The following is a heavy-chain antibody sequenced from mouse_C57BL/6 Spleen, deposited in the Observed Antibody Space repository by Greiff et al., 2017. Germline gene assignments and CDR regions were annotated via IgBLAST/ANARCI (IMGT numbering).Heavy chain of an antibody. V-gene: IGHV5-4*01. Sequence: EVKLMESGGGLVKPGGSLKLSCAASGFTFSSYAMSWVRQTPEKRLEWVATISDGGSYTYYPDNVKGRFTISRDNAKNNLYLQMSHLKSEDTAMYYCARDEGGYDYGSSPWFAYWGQGTLVTVSA. D-gene: IGHD1-1*01. CDR1: GFTFSSYA. J-gene: IGHJ3*01. CDR2: ISDGGSYT. CDR3: ARDEGGYDYGSSPWFAY.